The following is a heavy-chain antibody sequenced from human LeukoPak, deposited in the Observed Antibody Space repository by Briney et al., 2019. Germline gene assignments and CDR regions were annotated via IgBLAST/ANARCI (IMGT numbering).Heavy chain of an antibody. Sequence: SVKVSCKASGGTFSSYAISWVRQAPGQGLERMGRIIPILGIANYAQKFQGRVTITADKSTSTAYMELSSLRSEDTAVYYCARDHSSGYPYWGQGTLVTVSS. V-gene: IGHV1-69*04. CDR2: IIPILGIA. J-gene: IGHJ4*02. CDR1: GGTFSSYA. CDR3: ARDHSSGYPY. D-gene: IGHD3-22*01.